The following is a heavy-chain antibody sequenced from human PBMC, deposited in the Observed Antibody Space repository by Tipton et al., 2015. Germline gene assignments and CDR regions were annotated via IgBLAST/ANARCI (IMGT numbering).Heavy chain of an antibody. CDR2: ISYSGSI. D-gene: IGHD3-9*01. Sequence: TLSLTCAVSGDSIKNSRYLWGWVRQPPGKGLEWIGIISYSGSISYTPSLRSRVTMPVDRSKSQLSLKLTSVTAADTAVYYCARRSDYDLLATYYYVLPWFDPWGQGTLVIVSS. CDR1: GDSIKNSRYL. V-gene: IGHV4-39*01. J-gene: IGHJ5*02. CDR3: ARRSDYDLLATYYYVLPWFDP.